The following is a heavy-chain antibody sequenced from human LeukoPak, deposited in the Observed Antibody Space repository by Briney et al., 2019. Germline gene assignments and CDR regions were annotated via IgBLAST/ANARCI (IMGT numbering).Heavy chain of an antibody. J-gene: IGHJ4*02. V-gene: IGHV1-2*02. Sequence: ASVKVSCKASGYTFTGYYMHWVRQAPGQGLEWMGWINPNSGGTNYAQKFQGRVTMTRDTSTSTVYMELSSLRSEDTAVYYCARSDEGVIRAFDYWGQGTLVTVSS. CDR2: INPNSGGT. D-gene: IGHD3-10*01. CDR1: GYTFTGYY. CDR3: ARSDEGVIRAFDY.